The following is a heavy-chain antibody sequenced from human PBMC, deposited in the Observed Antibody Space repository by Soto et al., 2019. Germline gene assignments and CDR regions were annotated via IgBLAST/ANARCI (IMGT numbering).Heavy chain of an antibody. J-gene: IGHJ4*02. Sequence: QVQLVQSGAEVKKPGASVKVSCKASGYTFTSYAMHWVRQAPGQRLEWMGWINAGNGNTKYSQKFQGRVTITRDTSAITAYMELSSLRSEDTAVYYCARPGSSWYLVDYWGQGTLVPVSS. V-gene: IGHV1-3*01. CDR2: INAGNGNT. D-gene: IGHD6-13*01. CDR3: ARPGSSWYLVDY. CDR1: GYTFTSYA.